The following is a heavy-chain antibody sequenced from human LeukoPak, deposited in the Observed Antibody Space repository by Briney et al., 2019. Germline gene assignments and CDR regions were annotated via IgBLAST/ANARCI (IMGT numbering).Heavy chain of an antibody. D-gene: IGHD1-7*01. CDR3: ARIGNYDPYYCGMDV. V-gene: IGHV3-33*08. J-gene: IGHJ6*02. CDR2: IWYDGSNK. CDR1: GFTFSSYG. Sequence: GRSLRLSCAASGFTFSSYGMHWVRQAPGKGLEWVAVIWYDGSNKYYADSVKGRFTISRDNSKNTLYLQMNSLRAEDTAVYYCARIGNYDPYYCGMDVWGQGTTVTVSS.